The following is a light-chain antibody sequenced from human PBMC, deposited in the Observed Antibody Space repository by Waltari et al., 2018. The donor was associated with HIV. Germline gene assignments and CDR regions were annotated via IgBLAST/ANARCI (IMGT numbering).Light chain of an antibody. CDR1: QDISNY. V-gene: IGKV1-27*01. CDR2: AAS. J-gene: IGKJ1*01. Sequence: DIQMTQSPSSLSASVGDRVTITCRASQDISNYLAWYQQKPGKVPKLLIYAASTLQSRVPSRFSGSGSGTDFTVTISSLQPEDVATYYCQKYNSAPRTFGQGTKVEIK. CDR3: QKYNSAPRT.